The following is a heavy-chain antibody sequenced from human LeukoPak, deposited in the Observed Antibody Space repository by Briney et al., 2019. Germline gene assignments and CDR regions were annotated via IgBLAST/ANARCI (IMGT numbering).Heavy chain of an antibody. J-gene: IGHJ4*02. CDR2: VIPMFGTV. Sequence: ASVKVSCKPSGGTLSTYAISWVRQAPGQGPQWMGGVIPMFGTVRYAQKFQGRVTITADESTSTAYMELSSLRSEDTAVYYCARAGKLRFLEEAWLDYWGQGTLVTVSS. V-gene: IGHV1-69*13. CDR1: GGTLSTYA. CDR3: ARAGKLRFLEEAWLDY. D-gene: IGHD3-3*01.